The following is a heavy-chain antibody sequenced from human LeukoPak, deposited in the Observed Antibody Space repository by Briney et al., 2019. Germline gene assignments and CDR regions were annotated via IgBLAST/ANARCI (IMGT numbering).Heavy chain of an antibody. V-gene: IGHV1-2*06. CDR2: INPNSGGT. D-gene: IGHD1-1*01. Sequence: ASVKVSCTVSGYTFIGYYMHWVRQAPGQGLEWTGRINPNSGGTNYAQKFQGRVTMTRDTSISTAYMALSRLRSDDTAVYYCARELHVERDDYWGQGTLVTVSS. CDR1: GYTFIGYY. J-gene: IGHJ4*02. CDR3: ARELHVERDDY.